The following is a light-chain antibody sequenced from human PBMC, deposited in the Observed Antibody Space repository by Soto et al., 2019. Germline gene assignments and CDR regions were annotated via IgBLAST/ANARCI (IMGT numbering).Light chain of an antibody. CDR2: GAS. CDR3: QQYTNWPPWT. V-gene: IGKV3-15*01. CDR1: QHVATN. Sequence: EIVMTQSPVTLSVSPGERATLSCRASQHVATNLAWYQQKPGQAPRLLIYGASTRAPGIPARFSGSGSGTEFTLTISRLQSDDFAVYYCQQYTNWPPWTFGQGTKVDFK. J-gene: IGKJ1*01.